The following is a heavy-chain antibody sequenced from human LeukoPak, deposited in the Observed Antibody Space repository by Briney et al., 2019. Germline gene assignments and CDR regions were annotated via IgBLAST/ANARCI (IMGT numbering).Heavy chain of an antibody. D-gene: IGHD3-22*01. CDR1: GFTFSSYA. J-gene: IGHJ4*02. Sequence: PGRSLRLSCAASGFTFSSYAMHWVRQAPGKGLEWVPVISYDGSNKYYADSVKGRFTISRDNSKNTLYLQMNSLRAEDTAVYYCARDYYDSSGYYHGDYWGQGTLVTVSS. V-gene: IGHV3-30-3*01. CDR2: ISYDGSNK. CDR3: ARDYYDSSGYYHGDY.